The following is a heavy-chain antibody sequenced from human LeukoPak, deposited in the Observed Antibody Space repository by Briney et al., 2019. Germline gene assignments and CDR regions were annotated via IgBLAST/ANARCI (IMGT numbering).Heavy chain of an antibody. CDR3: AKGIAVAGDFDY. V-gene: IGHV3-23*01. D-gene: IGHD6-19*01. J-gene: IGHJ4*02. CDR1: GFTFSSYA. CDR2: ISGSGGST. Sequence: PGGSLRLSCAASGFTFSSYAMSWVRQAPGKGLEWVSAISGSGGSTYYADSVKGRFTISRDNSKNTLYPQMNSLRAEDTAVYYCAKGIAVAGDFDYWGQGTLVTVSS.